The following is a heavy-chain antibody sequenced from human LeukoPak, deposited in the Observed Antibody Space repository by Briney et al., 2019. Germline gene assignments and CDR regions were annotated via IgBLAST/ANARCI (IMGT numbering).Heavy chain of an antibody. CDR1: GGSISSYY. Sequence: SETLSLTCTVSGGSISSYYWSWIRQPPGKGLEWIGYIYYSGSTNYNPSLKSRVTISVDTSKNQFSLKLSSVTAADTAVYYCARVSLGTGTTAYYYYMDVWGKGTTVTVSS. J-gene: IGHJ6*03. V-gene: IGHV4-59*01. CDR3: ARVSLGTGTTAYYYYMDV. CDR2: IYYSGST. D-gene: IGHD3-16*02.